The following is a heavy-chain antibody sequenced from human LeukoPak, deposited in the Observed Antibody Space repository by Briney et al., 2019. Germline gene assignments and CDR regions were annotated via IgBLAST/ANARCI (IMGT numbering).Heavy chain of an antibody. CDR1: GGSISSGGYS. V-gene: IGHV4-30-2*01. CDR3: ASVSRGWCFDL. D-gene: IGHD3-10*01. CDR2: IYHSGST. J-gene: IGHJ2*01. Sequence: SETLSLTCAVSGGSISSGGYSWSWVRQPPGKGLEWIGYIYHSGSTYYNPSLKSRVTISVDRSKNQFSLKLSSVTAADTAVYYCASVSRGWCFDLWGRGTLVTVSS.